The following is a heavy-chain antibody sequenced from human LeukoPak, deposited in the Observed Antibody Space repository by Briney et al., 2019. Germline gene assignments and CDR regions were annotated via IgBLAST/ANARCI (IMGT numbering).Heavy chain of an antibody. V-gene: IGHV4-38-2*01. Sequence: SETLSLTCAVSGYSISSGYYWGWIRQPPGKGLEWIGSIYHSGSTYYNPSLKSRVTISVDTSKTQFSLKLSSVTAADTAVYYCARLYYDFWSGYSYFDYWGQGTLVTVSS. CDR1: GYSISSGYY. CDR3: ARLYYDFWSGYSYFDY. CDR2: IYHSGST. D-gene: IGHD3-3*01. J-gene: IGHJ4*02.